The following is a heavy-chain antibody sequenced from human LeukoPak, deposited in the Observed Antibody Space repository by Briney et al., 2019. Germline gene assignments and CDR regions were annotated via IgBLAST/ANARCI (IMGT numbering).Heavy chain of an antibody. CDR3: ARGRRPRMVRGVIIDY. D-gene: IGHD3-10*01. CDR2: ISSSGSTL. V-gene: IGHV3-11*01. CDR1: GFTFSDYY. J-gene: IGHJ4*02. Sequence: GGSLRLSCAASGFTFSDYYMSWIRQAPGKGLEWVSYISSSGSTLYYADSVKGRFTISRDNAKNSLYLQMNSLRAEDTAVYYCARGRRPRMVRGVIIDYWGQGTLVTVSS.